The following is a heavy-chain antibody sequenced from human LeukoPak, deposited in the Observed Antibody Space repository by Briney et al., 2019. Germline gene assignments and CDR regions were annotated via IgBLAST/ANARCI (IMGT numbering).Heavy chain of an antibody. J-gene: IGHJ4*02. Sequence: GGSLRLSCVASGFTFSDYYMSWIRQAPGQGLEWVSYIRSSGTTIHYADTVKGRFTISRDNAKNSLYLQMNSLRAEDTAVHYCARDRGAVTDVFDYWGQGTLVTVSS. V-gene: IGHV3-11*04. CDR2: IRSSGTTI. CDR3: ARDRGAVTDVFDY. CDR1: GFTFSDYY. D-gene: IGHD6-19*01.